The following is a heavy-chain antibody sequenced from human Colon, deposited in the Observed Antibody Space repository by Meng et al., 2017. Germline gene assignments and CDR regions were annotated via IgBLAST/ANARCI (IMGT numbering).Heavy chain of an antibody. CDR2: IDWDDDK. CDR3: ARIPHSSYGARAADAFDF. Sequence: SGLTLVKPTETLTLTCTFSGFSLSSTGMRVSWIRQSPGKALEWLARIDWDDDKLYNMSLKTRLTISKDTSKNQVVLTMTDMDPVDTATYYCARIPHSSYGARAADAFDFWGQGTMVTVSS. D-gene: IGHD4-17*01. CDR1: GFSLSSTGMR. V-gene: IGHV2-70*04. J-gene: IGHJ3*01.